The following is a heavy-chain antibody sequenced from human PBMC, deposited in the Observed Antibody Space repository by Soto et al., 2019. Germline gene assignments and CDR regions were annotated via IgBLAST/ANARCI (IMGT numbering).Heavy chain of an antibody. CDR3: AVKDPTERYYYGMDV. Sequence: ASVKVSCKASGYTFTGYYMHWVRQAPGQGLEWMGWINPNSGGTNYAQKFQGRVTMTRDTSISTAYMGLSRLRSDDTAVYYCAVKDPTERYYYGMDVWGQGTTVTVSS. J-gene: IGHJ6*02. V-gene: IGHV1-2*02. CDR1: GYTFTGYY. CDR2: INPNSGGT. D-gene: IGHD1-1*01.